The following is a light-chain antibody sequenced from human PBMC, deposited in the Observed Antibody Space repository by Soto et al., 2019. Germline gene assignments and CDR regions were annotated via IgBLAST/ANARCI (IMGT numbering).Light chain of an antibody. J-gene: IGLJ1*01. CDR1: SSDVGGYNF. CDR3: YSYRGYYTRV. CDR2: EVS. Sequence: QSALTQPASVSGSPGQSITISCTGTSSDVGGYNFVSWYQQHPGRAPKLLIYEVSRRPSGVSNRFSGSKSGDTVSLTISWLQAEDEADYYCYSYRGYYTRVFRTGTKVTVL. V-gene: IGLV2-14*01.